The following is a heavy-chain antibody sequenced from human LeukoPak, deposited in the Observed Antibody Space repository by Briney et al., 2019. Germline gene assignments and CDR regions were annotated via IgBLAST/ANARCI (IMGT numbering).Heavy chain of an antibody. D-gene: IGHD3-10*01. V-gene: IGHV4-59*08. J-gene: IGHJ4*02. CDR2: IYSSGST. CDR1: GGSISSYY. Sequence: SETLSLTCTVSGGSISSYYWSWLRQPPGKGLEWIGYIYSSGSTNYNPSLKSRVTISVDTSKNQFSLKLTSVTAADTAVYYCARTYYFGSGSYHFDYWGQGTLVTVSS. CDR3: ARTYYFGSGSYHFDY.